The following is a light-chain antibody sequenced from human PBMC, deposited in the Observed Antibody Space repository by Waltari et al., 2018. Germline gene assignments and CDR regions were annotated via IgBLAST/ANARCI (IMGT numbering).Light chain of an antibody. CDR3: QQRSNWPLT. V-gene: IGKV3-11*01. CDR1: QSVRTF. CDR2: DAS. Sequence: EIVLTQSPATLSLSPGERATLSCRASQSVRTFLAWYQQKPGQAPRLLIYDASNRATGIPARFSGSGSGTDFTLTISSLDPEDFAVYFCQQRSNWPLTFGGGTKVEIK. J-gene: IGKJ4*01.